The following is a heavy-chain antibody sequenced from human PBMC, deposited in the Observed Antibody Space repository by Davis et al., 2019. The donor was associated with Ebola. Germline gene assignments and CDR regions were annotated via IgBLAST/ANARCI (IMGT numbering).Heavy chain of an antibody. Sequence: HTGGSLRLSCAASGFTFSNYWMHWVRQAPGKGLEWVSRINTYGSTTTYADSVKGRFTISRDNSKNTLYLQMNSLRAEDTAIYYCAKGVTIFGVVIMFDYWGQGTLVTVSS. CDR3: AKGVTIFGVVIMFDY. V-gene: IGHV3-74*01. CDR2: INTYGSTT. D-gene: IGHD3-3*01. J-gene: IGHJ4*02. CDR1: GFTFSNYW.